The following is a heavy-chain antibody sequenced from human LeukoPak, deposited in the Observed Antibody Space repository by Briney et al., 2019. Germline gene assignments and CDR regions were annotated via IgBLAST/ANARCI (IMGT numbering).Heavy chain of an antibody. Sequence: QPGGSLRLSCTASGFTFSAYAMMWVRQAPGKGLEWVAVIWYDGSNKYYADSVKGRFTISRDNSKNTLYLQMNSLRAEDTAVYYCARDQRDYASFDYWGQGTLVTVSS. CDR3: ARDQRDYASFDY. V-gene: IGHV3-33*08. CDR1: GFTFSAYA. CDR2: IWYDGSNK. D-gene: IGHD4-17*01. J-gene: IGHJ4*02.